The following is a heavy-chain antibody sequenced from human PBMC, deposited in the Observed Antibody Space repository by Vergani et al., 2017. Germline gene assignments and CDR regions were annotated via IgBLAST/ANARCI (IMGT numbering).Heavy chain of an antibody. V-gene: IGHV3-23*04. CDR1: GFTFDDYA. CDR3: ANTGGYYDSSGYPNWFDP. J-gene: IGHJ5*02. D-gene: IGHD3-22*01. CDR2: ISGSGGST. Sequence: EVQLVESGGGLVQPGRSLRLSCAASGFTFDDYAMHWVRQAPGKGLEWVSAISGSGGSTYYADSVKGRFTISRDNSKNTLYLQMNSLRAQDTAVYYCANTGGYYDSSGYPNWFDPWGQGTLVTVSS.